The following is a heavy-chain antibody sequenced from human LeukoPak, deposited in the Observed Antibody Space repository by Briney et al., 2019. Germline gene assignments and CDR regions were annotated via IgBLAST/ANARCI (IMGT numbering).Heavy chain of an antibody. CDR3: AGRGRKGSGSSDCYFDL. CDR2: IYYSGST. D-gene: IGHD3-22*01. Sequence: SETLSLTCTVSGGSISSGGYYWTWIRQHPGKGLEWIGYIYYSGSTYYNPSLKGRVTISVDTSQNQFSLKLTSVTAADTAVYYCAGRGRKGSGSSDCYFDLWGRGTLVTVSS. CDR1: GGSISSGGYY. J-gene: IGHJ2*01. V-gene: IGHV4-31*03.